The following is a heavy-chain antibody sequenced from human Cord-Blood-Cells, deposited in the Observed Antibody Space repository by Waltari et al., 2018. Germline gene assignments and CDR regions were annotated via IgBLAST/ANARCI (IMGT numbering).Heavy chain of an antibody. D-gene: IGHD3-10*01. CDR2: INPNRGGT. Sequence: QVQLVQSGAEVKKPGASVKVSCKASGYTFTGYYMHWVRQAPGQGLEWMGRINPNRGGTNYAQKFQGRGTMTRDTSISPAYMELSRLRSDDTAVYYCARDTAYGSGGYYYYGMDVWGQGTTVTVSS. J-gene: IGHJ6*02. V-gene: IGHV1-2*06. CDR3: ARDTAYGSGGYYYYGMDV. CDR1: GYTFTGYY.